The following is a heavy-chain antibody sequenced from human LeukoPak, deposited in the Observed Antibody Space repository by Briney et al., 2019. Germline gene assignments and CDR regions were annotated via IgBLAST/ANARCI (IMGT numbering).Heavy chain of an antibody. D-gene: IGHD2-2*01. V-gene: IGHV4-39*07. CDR2: IYYSGST. CDR3: ARGQYHLLYWYFDL. J-gene: IGHJ2*01. CDR1: GGSISSSSYY. Sequence: SETLSLICTVSGGSISSSSYYWGWIRQPPGKGLEWIGSIYYSGSTYYNPSLKSRVTISVDTSKNQFSLKLSSVTAADTAVYYCARGQYHLLYWYFDLWGRGTLVTVSS.